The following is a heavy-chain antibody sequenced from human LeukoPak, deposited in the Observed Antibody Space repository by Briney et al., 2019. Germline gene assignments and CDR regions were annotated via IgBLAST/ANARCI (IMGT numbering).Heavy chain of an antibody. Sequence: GRSLRLACAASGFTFDDYAMHWVRHAPGKVLEWVSGISWNSGSIGYADSVKGRFTISRDNAKNSLYLQMNSLRAEDTALYYCAKAYYYDSSGYFDYWGQGTLVTVSS. J-gene: IGHJ4*02. D-gene: IGHD3-22*01. V-gene: IGHV3-9*01. CDR3: AKAYYYDSSGYFDY. CDR1: GFTFDDYA. CDR2: ISWNSGSI.